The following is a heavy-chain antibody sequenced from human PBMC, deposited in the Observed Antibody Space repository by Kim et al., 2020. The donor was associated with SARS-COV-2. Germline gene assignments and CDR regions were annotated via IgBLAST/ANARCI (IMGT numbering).Heavy chain of an antibody. Sequence: GGSLRLSCAASGFTFGDYAMHWVRQAPGKGLEWVSGISWNSGSIGYADSVKGRFTISRDNAKNSLYLQMNSLRAEDTALYYCAKDMGYSYGYGNNDAFDIWGQGTMVTVSS. CDR3: AKDMGYSYGYGNNDAFDI. D-gene: IGHD5-18*01. CDR2: ISWNSGSI. CDR1: GFTFGDYA. J-gene: IGHJ3*02. V-gene: IGHV3-9*01.